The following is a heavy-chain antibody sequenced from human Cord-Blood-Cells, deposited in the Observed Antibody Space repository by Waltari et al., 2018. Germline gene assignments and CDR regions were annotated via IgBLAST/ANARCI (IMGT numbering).Heavy chain of an antibody. Sequence: QVQLQQWGAGLLKPSETLSLTCAVYGGSLSGYYSSWISQPPGKGLEWIGEINHSGSTNYNPSRKSLVTISVDTSKSQFSLKLSSVTAADTAVYYCARMRWRQGRAFDIWGQGTMVTVSS. CDR1: GGSLSGYY. CDR2: INHSGST. J-gene: IGHJ3*02. V-gene: IGHV4-34*01. CDR3: ARMRWRQGRAFDI.